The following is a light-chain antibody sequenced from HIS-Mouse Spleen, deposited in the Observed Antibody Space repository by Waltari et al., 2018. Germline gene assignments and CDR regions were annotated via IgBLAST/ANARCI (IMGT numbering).Light chain of an antibody. CDR1: SSNIGSNY. J-gene: IGLJ2*01. Sequence: QSVLTQPPSASGTPGQRVTISCSGSSSNIGSNYVYWYQQLPGTAPKLLIYRNNQRPSGVPDRFSGSKSGTSASLAISGLRSEDEADYYCAAWDDSLSGPGIGGGTKL. CDR2: RNN. CDR3: AAWDDSLSGPG. V-gene: IGLV1-47*01.